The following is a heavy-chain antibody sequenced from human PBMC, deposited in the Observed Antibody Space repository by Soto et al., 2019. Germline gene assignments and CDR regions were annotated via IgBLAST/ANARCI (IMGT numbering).Heavy chain of an antibody. CDR2: ISGSGGST. V-gene: IGHV3-23*01. CDR1: GFTFSSYA. CDR3: AKDHCGGDCQGAWYFDL. D-gene: IGHD2-21*02. Sequence: EVQLLESGGGLVQPGGSLRLSCAASGFTFSSYAMSLVRQAPGKGLEWVSAISGSGGSTYYADSVKGRFTISRDNSKNTLYLQMNSLRAEDTAVYYCAKDHCGGDCQGAWYFDLWGRGTLVTVSS. J-gene: IGHJ2*01.